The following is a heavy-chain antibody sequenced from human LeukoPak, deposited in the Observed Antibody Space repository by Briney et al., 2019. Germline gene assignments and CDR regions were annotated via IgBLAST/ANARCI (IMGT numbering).Heavy chain of an antibody. CDR3: ARTPAQSFDWLSTSYYFDY. J-gene: IGHJ4*02. CDR1: GGTFSSYA. CDR2: IIPIFGTA. Sequence: SVNVSCKASGGTFSSYAISWVGQAPGKGLDWMGGIIPIFGTANYAKRFQGRVTITADKSTSTAYMELSSLRSEDTAVYYCARTPAQSFDWLSTSYYFDYWGQGTLVTVS. D-gene: IGHD3-9*01. V-gene: IGHV1-69*06.